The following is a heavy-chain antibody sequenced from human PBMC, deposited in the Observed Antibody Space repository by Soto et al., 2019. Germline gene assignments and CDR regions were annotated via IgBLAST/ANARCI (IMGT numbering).Heavy chain of an antibody. Sequence: PGGSLRLSCAASGFTFSSYAMSWVRQAPGKGLEWVSAISGSGGSTYYADSVKGRFTISRDNSKNTLYLQMNSLRAEDTAVYYCAKDTSQGAHSSSWYWVSPYGYYGMDVWGQGTTVTVSS. V-gene: IGHV3-23*01. D-gene: IGHD6-13*01. CDR2: ISGSGGST. CDR3: AKDTSQGAHSSSWYWVSPYGYYGMDV. CDR1: GFTFSSYA. J-gene: IGHJ6*02.